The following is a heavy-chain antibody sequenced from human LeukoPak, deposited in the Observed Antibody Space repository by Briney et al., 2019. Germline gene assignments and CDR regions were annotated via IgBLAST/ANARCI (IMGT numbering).Heavy chain of an antibody. CDR3: AGRLMVYAIGPFDY. Sequence: PGGSLRLSCAASGFTFSSYSMNWVRQAPGKGLEWVSSISSSSSYIYYADPVKGRFTISRDNAKNSLYLQMNSLRAEDTAVYYCAGRLMVYAIGPFDYWGQGTLVTVSS. D-gene: IGHD2-8*01. CDR2: ISSSSSYI. V-gene: IGHV3-21*01. CDR1: GFTFSSYS. J-gene: IGHJ4*02.